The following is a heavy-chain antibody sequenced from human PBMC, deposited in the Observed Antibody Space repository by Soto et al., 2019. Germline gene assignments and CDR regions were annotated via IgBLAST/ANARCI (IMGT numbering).Heavy chain of an antibody. J-gene: IGHJ4*02. CDR1: GFTFSSYG. V-gene: IGHV3-30*18. CDR3: AKGRLSTGLSILAPIDY. D-gene: IGHD2-21*01. Sequence: GGSLRLSCAASGFTFSSYGMDWVRQAPGKGLEWVAFISYDGSIKHYADSVKGRFTVSRDNSKNTLFLQMESLRGEDTAVYYCAKGRLSTGLSILAPIDYWGQGTLVTVSS. CDR2: ISYDGSIK.